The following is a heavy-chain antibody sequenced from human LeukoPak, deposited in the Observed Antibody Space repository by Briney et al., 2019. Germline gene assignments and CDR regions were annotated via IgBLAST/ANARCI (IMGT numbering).Heavy chain of an antibody. Sequence: SETLSLTCTVSGGSISSYYWSWIRQPPGKGLEWIGYIYTSGSTNYNPSLKSRVTISVDTSKNQFSLKLSSVTAADTAVYYCARDNVVVVAATQYYYYYGMDVWGQGTTVTVSS. CDR3: ARDNVVVVAATQYYYYYGMDV. D-gene: IGHD2-15*01. J-gene: IGHJ6*02. CDR1: GGSISSYY. V-gene: IGHV4-4*09. CDR2: IYTSGST.